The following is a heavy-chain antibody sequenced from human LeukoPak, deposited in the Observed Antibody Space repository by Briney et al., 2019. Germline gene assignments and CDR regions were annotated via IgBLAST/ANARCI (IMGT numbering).Heavy chain of an antibody. Sequence: SVKVSCKASGGTFSSYAISWVRQAPGQGLEWMGVIIPIFGTANYAQKFQGRVTITADKSTSTAYMELSSLRSEDTAVYYCARADCSSTSCPFDYWGQGTLVTVSS. CDR2: IIPIFGTA. CDR3: ARADCSSTSCPFDY. CDR1: GGTFSSYA. J-gene: IGHJ4*02. V-gene: IGHV1-69*06. D-gene: IGHD2-2*01.